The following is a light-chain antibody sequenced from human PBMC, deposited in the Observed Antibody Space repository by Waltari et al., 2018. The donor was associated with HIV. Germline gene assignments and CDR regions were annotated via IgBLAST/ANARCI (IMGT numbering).Light chain of an antibody. J-gene: IGLJ1*01. CDR2: SNN. CDR3: AAWDDSLNGYV. CDR1: SPNIGSNP. Sequence: QSVLTQPPSASGPPGQRVTIPCSGRSPNIGSNPVNWYQQLPGTAPKLLIYSNNQRPSGVPDRFSGSKSGTSASLAISGLQSEDEADYYCAAWDDSLNGYVFGTGTKVTVL. V-gene: IGLV1-44*01.